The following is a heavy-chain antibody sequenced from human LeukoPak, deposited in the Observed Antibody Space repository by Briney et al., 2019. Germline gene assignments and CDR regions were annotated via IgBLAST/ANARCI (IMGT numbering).Heavy chain of an antibody. CDR1: GYTYTDYY. CDR3: ARDLVVVPAARPDGSAFDI. D-gene: IGHD2-2*01. V-gene: IGHV1-2*06. Sequence: GASVKVSCKASGYTYTDYYIHWVRQAPGQGLEWMGRINPYNGGTEYPQKFQGRVIVTSDTSISTAYMVLGRLGSDDTAMYYCARDLVVVPAARPDGSAFDIWGQGTMVTVSS. CDR2: INPYNGGT. J-gene: IGHJ3*02.